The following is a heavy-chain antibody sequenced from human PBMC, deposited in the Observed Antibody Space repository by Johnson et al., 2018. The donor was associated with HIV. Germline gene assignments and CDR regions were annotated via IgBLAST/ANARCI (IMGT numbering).Heavy chain of an antibody. CDR2: ISYDGSNK. D-gene: IGHD2-21*01. CDR1: GFTFSSYA. Sequence: QMQLVESGGGVVQPGRSLRLSCAASGFTFSSYAMHWVRQAPGKGLEWVAVISYDGSNKYYADSVKGRFTISRDNSKNTLYLQMNSLRAEDTAVYYCAKGDPVEGDVDDAFDIWGQGTMVTVSS. J-gene: IGHJ3*02. CDR3: AKGDPVEGDVDDAFDI. V-gene: IGHV3-30*04.